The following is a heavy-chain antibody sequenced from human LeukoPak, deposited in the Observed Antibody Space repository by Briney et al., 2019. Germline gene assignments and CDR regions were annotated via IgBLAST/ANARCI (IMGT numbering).Heavy chain of an antibody. V-gene: IGHV3-7*01. CDR3: ARRGGSSSRRSPIDY. D-gene: IGHD6-6*01. CDR1: GFTFIDHW. Sequence: GGSLRLSCPASGFTFIDHWMTWVRQAPGNGPEWVANIKQDGSQRYYVDSVRGRFTISRDKAKNSLFLQMNGLRAEDTAVYYCARRGGSSSRRSPIDYWGQGTLVTVSS. CDR2: IKQDGSQR. J-gene: IGHJ4*02.